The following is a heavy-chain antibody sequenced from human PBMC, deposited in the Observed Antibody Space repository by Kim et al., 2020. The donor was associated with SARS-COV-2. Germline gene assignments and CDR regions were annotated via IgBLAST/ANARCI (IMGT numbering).Heavy chain of an antibody. D-gene: IGHD6-19*01. Sequence: GGSLRLSCEASGFRFSYYGIHWVRQAPGKGLEWVAVMSYDENKKYYADSVKGRFTISKDNSRNTLYLQMNSLRAEDTALYYCARGLYISGWVGVDYWGQG. CDR3: ARGLYISGWVGVDY. J-gene: IGHJ4*02. CDR2: MSYDENKK. CDR1: GFRFSYYG. V-gene: IGHV3-33*05.